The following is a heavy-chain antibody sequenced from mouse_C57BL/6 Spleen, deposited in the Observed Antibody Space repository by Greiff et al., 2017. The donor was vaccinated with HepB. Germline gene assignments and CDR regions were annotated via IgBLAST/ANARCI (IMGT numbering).Heavy chain of an antibody. Sequence: VQLQQSGPELVKPGASVKISCKASGYAFSSSWMNWVKQRPGKGLEWIGRIYPGDGDTNYNGKFKGKATLTADKSSSTAYMQLSSLTSEDSAVYFCARGDYYGSSLVWGTGTTVTVSS. D-gene: IGHD1-1*01. V-gene: IGHV1-82*01. J-gene: IGHJ1*03. CDR1: GYAFSSSW. CDR3: ARGDYYGSSLV. CDR2: IYPGDGDT.